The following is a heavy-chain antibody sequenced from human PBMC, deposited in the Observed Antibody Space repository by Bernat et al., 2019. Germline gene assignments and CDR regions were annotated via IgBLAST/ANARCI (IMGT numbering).Heavy chain of an antibody. V-gene: IGHV3-33*01. D-gene: IGHD6-6*01. CDR3: ARGYSSSSGVFDI. CDR1: GFTFSSYG. CDR2: IWYDESNK. Sequence: QVQLVESGGGVVQPGGPLRLSCAASGFTFSSYGMHWVRQAPGKGLEWVAVIWYDESNKYYADSVKGRFTISRDNSKNTLYLEMNSLRAEDTAVYYCARGYSSSSGVFDIWGQGTVVTVSS. J-gene: IGHJ3*02.